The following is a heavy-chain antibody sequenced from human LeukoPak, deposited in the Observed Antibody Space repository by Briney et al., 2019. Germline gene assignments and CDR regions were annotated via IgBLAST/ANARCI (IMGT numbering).Heavy chain of an antibody. Sequence: SETLSLTCTASGGSISSSSFYWGWIRQPPGKGLEWIGNIYYSGSSQYNPSLKSRVTMSVDTSKDQFSLRLSSVTAAETSIYYCARWYQHVGNYYFEYWGQGILVTVSS. J-gene: IGHJ4*02. CDR2: IYYSGSS. CDR3: ARWYQHVGNYYFEY. D-gene: IGHD4-23*01. V-gene: IGHV4-39*01. CDR1: GGSISSSSFY.